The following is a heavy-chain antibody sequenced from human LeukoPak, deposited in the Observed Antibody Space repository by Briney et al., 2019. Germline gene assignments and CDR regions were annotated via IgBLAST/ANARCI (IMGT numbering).Heavy chain of an antibody. D-gene: IGHD3-16*01. CDR2: ISSSSSYI. Sequence: GGSLRLSCAASGFTFSSYSMDWVRQAPGKGLEWVSSISSSSSYIYYADSVKGRFTISRDNAKNSLYLQMNSLRAEDTAVYYCARDTPGVSSPSPTWGQGTLVTVSS. J-gene: IGHJ5*02. V-gene: IGHV3-21*01. CDR3: ARDTPGVSSPSPT. CDR1: GFTFSSYS.